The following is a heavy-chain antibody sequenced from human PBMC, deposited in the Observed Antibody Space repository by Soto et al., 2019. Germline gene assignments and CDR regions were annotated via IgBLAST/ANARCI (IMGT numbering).Heavy chain of an antibody. CDR2: ISGSGGST. Sequence: EVQLLESGGGVVQPGGSLRLSCAASGFTFSSYAMSWVRQAPGKGLEWVSAISGSGGSTYYADSVKGRFTISRDNSKNTLYLQMNSLRAEDTAVYYCAKVSSGWYSNFDYWGQGTLVTVSS. D-gene: IGHD6-19*01. CDR1: GFTFSSYA. J-gene: IGHJ4*02. V-gene: IGHV3-23*01. CDR3: AKVSSGWYSNFDY.